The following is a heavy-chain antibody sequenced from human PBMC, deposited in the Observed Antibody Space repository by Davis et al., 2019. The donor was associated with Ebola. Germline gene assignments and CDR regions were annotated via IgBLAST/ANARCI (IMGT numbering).Heavy chain of an antibody. CDR3: ARATACDY. D-gene: IGHD2-21*02. Sequence: GESLKISCAASGFTFSSYGMHWVRQAPGKGLEWVAFIRYDGSNKYYADSVKGRFTISRDNSKNTLYLQMNSLRAEDTAVYYCARATACDYWGQGTLVTVSS. V-gene: IGHV3-30*02. CDR1: GFTFSSYG. CDR2: IRYDGSNK. J-gene: IGHJ4*02.